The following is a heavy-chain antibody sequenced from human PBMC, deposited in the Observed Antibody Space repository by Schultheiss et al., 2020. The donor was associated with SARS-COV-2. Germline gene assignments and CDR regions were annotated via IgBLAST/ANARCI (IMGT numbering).Heavy chain of an antibody. CDR1: GGSVSSDSYY. V-gene: IGHV4-61*01. D-gene: IGHD3-22*01. Sequence: SQTLSLTCTVSGGSVSSDSYYWSWIRQPPGKGLEWIGEINHSGSTNYNPSLKSRVTISVDTSKNQFSLKLSSVTAADTAVYYCARRGYYDSSGYFGYWGQGTLVTVSS. J-gene: IGHJ4*02. CDR3: ARRGYYDSSGYFGY. CDR2: INHSGST.